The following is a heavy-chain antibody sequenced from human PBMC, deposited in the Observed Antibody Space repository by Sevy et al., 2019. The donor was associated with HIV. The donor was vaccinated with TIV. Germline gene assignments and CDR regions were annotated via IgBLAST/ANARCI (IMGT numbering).Heavy chain of an antibody. CDR2: LRSNGGST. V-gene: IGHV3-64*01. J-gene: IGHJ6*03. CDR1: GFTFSSYA. Sequence: GGSLRLSCAASGFTFSSYAMHWVRQAPGKGLEYVSALRSNGGSTDYANSVKGRFTISRDNSKNARYLQMGSLGAEDMAVYYCARRAAAGTLEVRTIDYYYYYYMDVWGKGTTVTVSS. CDR3: ARRAAAGTLEVRTIDYYYYYYMDV. D-gene: IGHD6-13*01.